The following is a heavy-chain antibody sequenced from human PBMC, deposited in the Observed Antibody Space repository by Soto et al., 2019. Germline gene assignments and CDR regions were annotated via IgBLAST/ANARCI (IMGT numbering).Heavy chain of an antibody. CDR3: ARDKITGLFDY. Sequence: SETLSLTCTVSGGSISSYYWSWIRQPPGKGLEWIGEIYYSGSTNYNPSLKSRVTISVDTSKNQFSLKLTSVTAADTAVYYCARDKITGLFDYWGQGTLVTVSS. V-gene: IGHV4-59*12. CDR1: GGSISSYY. J-gene: IGHJ4*02. CDR2: IYYSGST. D-gene: IGHD2-8*02.